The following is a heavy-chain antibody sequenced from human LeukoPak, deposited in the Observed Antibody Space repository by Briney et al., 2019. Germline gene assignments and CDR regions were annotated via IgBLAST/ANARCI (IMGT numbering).Heavy chain of an antibody. CDR1: GYTFTSYG. D-gene: IGHD3-16*02. V-gene: IGHV1-18*01. CDR2: ISAYNGNT. CDR3: ARDRVITFGGVIVIHGDAFDI. J-gene: IGHJ3*02. Sequence: ASVKVSCKASGYTFTSYGISWVRQAPGQGLVWMGWISAYNGNTNYAQKLQGRVTMTTDTSTSTAYMELRSLRSDDTAVYYCARDRVITFGGVIVIHGDAFDIWGQGTMVTVSS.